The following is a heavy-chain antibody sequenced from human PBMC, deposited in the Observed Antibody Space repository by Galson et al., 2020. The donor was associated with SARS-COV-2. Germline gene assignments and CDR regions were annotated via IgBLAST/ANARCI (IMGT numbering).Heavy chain of an antibody. CDR1: GFSVSSKY. Sequence: GGSLRLSCAASGFSVSSKYMSWVRQAPGKGLEWVSVIYYTGSTNYAASVRGRFTISRDTSKNMGYLQMNSLRAEDTAVYYCVRDDGTAPYVYWGQGALVTVSS. J-gene: IGHJ4*02. CDR3: VRDDGTAPYVY. D-gene: IGHD2-21*01. CDR2: IYYTGST. V-gene: IGHV3-53*05.